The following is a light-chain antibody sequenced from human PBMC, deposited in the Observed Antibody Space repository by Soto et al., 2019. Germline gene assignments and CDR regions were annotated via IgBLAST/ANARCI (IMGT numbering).Light chain of an antibody. CDR3: QQYNSYCPWT. V-gene: IGKV1-5*01. CDR2: DAS. CDR1: QSISSW. Sequence: DIQMTQSPSTLSASVGDRVTITCRASQSISSWLSWYQQKPGKAPKLLIYDASSLESGVPSRFSGSGSGTEFTLTISSLQPDDFSSYYCQQYNSYCPWTFGRGTKVEIK. J-gene: IGKJ1*01.